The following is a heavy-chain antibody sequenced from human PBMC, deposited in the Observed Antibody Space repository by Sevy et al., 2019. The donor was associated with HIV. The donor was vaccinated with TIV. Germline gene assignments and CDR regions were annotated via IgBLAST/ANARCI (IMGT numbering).Heavy chain of an antibody. CDR2: ISGSSSTI. Sequence: GGSLRLSFAASGFTFSSYSMNWVRQPPGKGLEWVSYISGSSSTIYYADSVKGRLTISRDNAKNSLSPQMNSLRADDTAVYYCARDPIAVAGTLNYFDYXGXGTLVTVSS. V-gene: IGHV3-48*01. CDR3: ARDPIAVAGTLNYFDY. D-gene: IGHD6-19*01. J-gene: IGHJ4*02. CDR1: GFTFSSYS.